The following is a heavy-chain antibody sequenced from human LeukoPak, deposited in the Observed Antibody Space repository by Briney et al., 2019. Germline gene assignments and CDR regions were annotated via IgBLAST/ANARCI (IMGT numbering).Heavy chain of an antibody. V-gene: IGHV3-74*01. CDR2: INSDGSST. CDR1: GFTFSSYW. J-gene: IGHJ4*02. Sequence: GGSLRLSCAASGFTFSSYWMHWVRQAPGKGLVWVSRINSDGSSTSYADSVKGRFSISRDNSKNTLSLQMHSLRAEDTAIYYCAKGREWELPLDYWGQGTLVTVSS. D-gene: IGHD1-26*01. CDR3: AKGREWELPLDY.